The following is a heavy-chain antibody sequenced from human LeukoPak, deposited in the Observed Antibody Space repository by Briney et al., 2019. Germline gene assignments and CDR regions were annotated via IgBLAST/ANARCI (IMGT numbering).Heavy chain of an antibody. V-gene: IGHV3-30-3*01. D-gene: IGHD6-13*01. Sequence: GGSLRLSCAASGFTFSSYAMHWVRQAPGKGLEWVAVISYDGSNKYYADSVKGRFTISRDNSKNTLYLQMNSLRAEDTAVYYCARGPGSSSSFDYWGQGTLVTVSS. J-gene: IGHJ4*02. CDR2: ISYDGSNK. CDR3: ARGPGSSSSFDY. CDR1: GFTFSSYA.